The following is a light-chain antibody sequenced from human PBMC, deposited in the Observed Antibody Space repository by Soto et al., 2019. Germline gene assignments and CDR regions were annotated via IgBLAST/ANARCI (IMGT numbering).Light chain of an antibody. CDR2: EVT. V-gene: IGLV2-14*01. J-gene: IGLJ1*01. CDR1: SSDVGGYNS. Sequence: QSALTRLASVSGSPGQASTISCTGTSSDVGGYNSVSWYQQHPGKAPKLILYEVTDRPSGVSYRFSGSKSGNTASLTISGLQAADEADYFCSSFTSSMTNVFGSGTKVTVL. CDR3: SSFTSSMTNV.